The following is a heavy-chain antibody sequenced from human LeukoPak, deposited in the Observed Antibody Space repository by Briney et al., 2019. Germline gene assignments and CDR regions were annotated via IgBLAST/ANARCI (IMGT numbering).Heavy chain of an antibody. V-gene: IGHV4-59*01. CDR3: ARGGGSSWFFRAVLYFDY. Sequence: SETLSLTCTVSGGSISSCYWSWIRQPPGKGLEWIGYIYYSGSTNYNPSLKSRVTISVDTSKNQFSLKLSSVTAADTAVYYCARGGGSSWFFRAVLYFDYWGQGTLVTVSS. D-gene: IGHD6-13*01. CDR2: IYYSGST. CDR1: GGSISSCY. J-gene: IGHJ4*02.